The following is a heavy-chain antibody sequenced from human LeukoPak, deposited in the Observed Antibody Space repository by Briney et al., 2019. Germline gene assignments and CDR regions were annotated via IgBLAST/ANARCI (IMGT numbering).Heavy chain of an antibody. V-gene: IGHV3-66*02. CDR2: IYSGGST. J-gene: IGHJ4*02. D-gene: IGHD6-6*01. CDR3: ARDHSSSPIDY. CDR1: GFTFSSYA. Sequence: PGGSLRLSRAASGFTFSSYAMSWVRQAPGKGLEWVSVIYSGGSTYYADSVKGRFTISRDNSKNTLYLQMNSLRAEDTAVYYCARDHSSSPIDYWGQGTLVTVSS.